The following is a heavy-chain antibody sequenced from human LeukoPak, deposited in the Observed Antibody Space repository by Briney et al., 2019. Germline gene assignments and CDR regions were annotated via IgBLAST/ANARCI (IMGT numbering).Heavy chain of an antibody. CDR3: TTDDEGYYYDSSGYFAFDI. Sequence: PGGSLRLSCAASGFTFSNAWMSWVRQAPAKGLEWVGRIKSKTDGGTTDYAAPVKGRFTISRDDSKNTLYLQMNSLKTEDTAVYYCTTDDEGYYYDSSGYFAFDIWGQGTMVTVSS. D-gene: IGHD3-22*01. CDR2: IKSKTDGGTT. J-gene: IGHJ3*02. CDR1: GFTFSNAW. V-gene: IGHV3-15*01.